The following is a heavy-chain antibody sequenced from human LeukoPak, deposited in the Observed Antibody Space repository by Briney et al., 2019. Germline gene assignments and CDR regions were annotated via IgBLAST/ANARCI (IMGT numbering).Heavy chain of an antibody. Sequence: PSETLSLTCTVSGGSISSGGYYWSWIRQHPGKGLESIGYIYYTGSTYYNPSLKSRLTISVDTSKNQFSLNLSSVTAADTAVYYCARGPHCSSTSCYSEYFHHWGQGTLVTVSS. CDR3: ARGPHCSSTSCYSEYFHH. CDR2: IYYTGST. CDR1: GGSISSGGYY. D-gene: IGHD2-2*01. V-gene: IGHV4-31*03. J-gene: IGHJ1*01.